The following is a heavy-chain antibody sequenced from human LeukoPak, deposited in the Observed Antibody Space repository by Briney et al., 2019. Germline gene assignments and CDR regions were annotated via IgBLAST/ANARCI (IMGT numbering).Heavy chain of an antibody. CDR3: ASRTPRYSYGY. D-gene: IGHD5-18*01. V-gene: IGHV4-34*01. CDR1: GVSFSGYY. Sequence: ASETLSLTCAVYGVSFSGYYWSWIRQPPGKGLEWIGEVNHSGSTNYNPSLKSRVTISVDTSKNQFSLKLSSVTAADTAVYYCASRTPRYSYGYWGQGTLVTVSS. CDR2: VNHSGST. J-gene: IGHJ4*02.